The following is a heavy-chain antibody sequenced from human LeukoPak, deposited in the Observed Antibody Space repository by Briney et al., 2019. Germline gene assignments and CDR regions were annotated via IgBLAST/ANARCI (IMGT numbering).Heavy chain of an antibody. J-gene: IGHJ4*02. D-gene: IGHD2-2*01. CDR2: IKYDGSYT. CDR1: GFSLSDHW. Sequence: GGSLRLSCAASGFSLSDHWMYWVRQGPGKGLVWLSRIKYDGSYTSYADSVKGRFTVSRDNAKNTLYLQMNSLRAEDTAVYYSARDSSSVPEYWGQGTPVTVSS. V-gene: IGHV3-74*01. CDR3: ARDSSSVPEY.